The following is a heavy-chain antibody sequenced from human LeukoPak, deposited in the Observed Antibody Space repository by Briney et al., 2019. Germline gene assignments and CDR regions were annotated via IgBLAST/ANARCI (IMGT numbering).Heavy chain of an antibody. J-gene: IGHJ6*02. CDR1: GFTFSRYG. V-gene: IGHV3-33*01. D-gene: IGHD5-18*01. CDR3: ARDGGYSYGFYYYGMDV. Sequence: GGSLRLSCAASGFTFSRYGMHWVRQAPGKGLEWVAVIWYDGGNRQYVDSVKGRFTISRDNSKNTLYPQMNSLRADDTAVYYCARDGGYSYGFYYYGMDVWGQGTTVTVSS. CDR2: IWYDGGNR.